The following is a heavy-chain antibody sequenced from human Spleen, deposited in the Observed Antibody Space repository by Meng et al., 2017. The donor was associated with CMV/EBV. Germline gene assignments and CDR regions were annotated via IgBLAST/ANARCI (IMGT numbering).Heavy chain of an antibody. V-gene: IGHV4-34*01. CDR3: HCLAGYTGDDAIDC. Sequence: VSLRLSCAVYNESFSIYYWSWIRQPPGKGLEWLGEVSQSGNTNHNPSLKRRLTISLDTSKKQFSLKLTSVTAADTAVYYCHCLAGYTGDDAIDCWGQGTLVTVSS. D-gene: IGHD5-12*01. CDR2: VSQSGNT. CDR1: NESFSIYY. J-gene: IGHJ4*02.